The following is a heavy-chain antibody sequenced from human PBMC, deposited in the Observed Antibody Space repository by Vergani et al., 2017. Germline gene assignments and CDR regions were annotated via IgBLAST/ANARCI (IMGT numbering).Heavy chain of an antibody. Sequence: QVQLQESGPGLVKPSGTLSLTCAVSGGSISSSNWWSWVRQPPGKGLEWIGSIYYSGSTYYNPSLKSRVTISVDTSKNQFSLKLSSVTAADTAVYYCASGSFGQLEVNWFDPWGQGTLVTVSS. D-gene: IGHD6-13*01. J-gene: IGHJ5*02. V-gene: IGHV4-4*02. CDR3: ASGSFGQLEVNWFDP. CDR1: GGSISSSNW. CDR2: IYYSGST.